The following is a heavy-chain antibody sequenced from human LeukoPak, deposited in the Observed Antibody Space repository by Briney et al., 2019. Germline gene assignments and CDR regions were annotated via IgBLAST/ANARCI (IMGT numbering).Heavy chain of an antibody. D-gene: IGHD2-15*01. V-gene: IGHV3-66*02. CDR3: ARSDCSCRSCFNFDY. CDR2: IYSGGDI. Sequence: GGSLRLSCAASGFTVSINYMTWGPQAPGKGLEWGSLIYSGGDIFYADPAKGRFTISRDNSKNTLYLQMSDLRAEDTAVYCCARSDCSCRSCFNFDYGGQGTLVSVSS. J-gene: IGHJ4*02. CDR1: GFTVSINY.